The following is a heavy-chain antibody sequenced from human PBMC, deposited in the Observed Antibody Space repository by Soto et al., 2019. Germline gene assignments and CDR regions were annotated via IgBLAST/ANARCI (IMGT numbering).Heavy chain of an antibody. Sequence: QVPLVQSGAEVKKPGASVKVSCKASGYTFTSYGISWVRQAPGQGLEWMGWISAYNGNTNDAQKLQGRVTMTTDTFPSTAYMEMRSLRSDDTAVYYCAVHAVPLSFAICGQGTIFTVAS. CDR2: ISAYNGNT. CDR1: GYTFTSYG. D-gene: IGHD1-1*01. CDR3: AVHAVPLSFAI. J-gene: IGHJ3*02. V-gene: IGHV1-18*01.